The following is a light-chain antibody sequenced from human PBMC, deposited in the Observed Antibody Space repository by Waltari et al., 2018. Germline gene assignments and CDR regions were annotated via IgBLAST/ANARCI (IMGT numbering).Light chain of an antibody. CDR2: DVS. V-gene: IGLV2-14*03. CDR3: SSYTSSSTLGV. Sequence: QSALTQPASVSGSPGQSITISCTGTRSDVGGYNYVSWYQQHPGKAPKLMSYDVSNRPSGVSNRCAGAQSGNTASLTISGLQAEDEAEYYCSSYTSSSTLGVFGGGTKLTVL. J-gene: IGLJ2*01. CDR1: RSDVGGYNY.